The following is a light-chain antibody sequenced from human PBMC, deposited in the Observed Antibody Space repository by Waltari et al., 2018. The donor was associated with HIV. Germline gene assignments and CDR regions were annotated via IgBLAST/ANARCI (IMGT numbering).Light chain of an antibody. CDR2: AAS. Sequence: DIQMTQSPSSLSASPGDTITITCRTSQDIKTELNWYQQKPGTAPKLLVYAASGFQSGVPARISGSGSGTDFTLTINTLQPDDSATYFCQQSHSVPCTFGAGTKVDVK. CDR3: QQSHSVPCT. V-gene: IGKV1-39*01. J-gene: IGKJ4*01. CDR1: QDIKTE.